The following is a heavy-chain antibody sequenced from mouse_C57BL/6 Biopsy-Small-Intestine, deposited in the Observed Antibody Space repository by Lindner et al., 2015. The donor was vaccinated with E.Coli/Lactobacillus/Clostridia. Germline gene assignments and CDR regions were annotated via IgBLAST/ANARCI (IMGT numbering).Heavy chain of an antibody. Sequence: VQLQESGAELVRPGASVTLSCKASGYTFTDFEMHWVKQTPVHGLEWIGAYDPETGGTAYNQKFKGKAILTADKSSSTAYMEFHSLTSEDSAVYYCTRFGDYDWFAYWGQGTLVTVSA. D-gene: IGHD2-4*01. J-gene: IGHJ3*01. V-gene: IGHV1-15*01. CDR1: GYTFTDFE. CDR3: TRFGDYDWFAY. CDR2: YDPETGGT.